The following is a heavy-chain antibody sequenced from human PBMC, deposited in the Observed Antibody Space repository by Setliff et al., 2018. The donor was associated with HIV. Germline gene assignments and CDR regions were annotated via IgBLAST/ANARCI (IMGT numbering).Heavy chain of an antibody. CDR3: ARGNPLRWNAFAFDI. V-gene: IGHV4-59*11. CDR2: MFYNGRS. J-gene: IGHJ3*02. CDR1: GGSISSHY. Sequence: SETLSLTCTVSGGSISSHYWSWIRQPPGKGLEWIGYMFYNGRSNYNPSLKSRATISVDASKNRFSLKLRSVTAADTAVYYCARGNPLRWNAFAFDIWGQGTMVTVS. D-gene: IGHD3-16*01.